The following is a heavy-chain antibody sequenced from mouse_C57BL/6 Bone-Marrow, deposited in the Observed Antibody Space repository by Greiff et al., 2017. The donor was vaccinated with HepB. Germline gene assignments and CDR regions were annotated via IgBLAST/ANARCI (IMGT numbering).Heavy chain of an antibody. Sequence: VQLKESVAELVRPGASVKLSCTASGFNIKNTYMHWVKQRPEQGLEWIGRIDPANGNTKYAPKFQGKATITADTSSNTAYLQLSSLTSEDTAIYYCARGGYYDSSYWYFDVWGTGTTVTVSS. D-gene: IGHD1-1*01. CDR2: IDPANGNT. CDR3: ARGGYYDSSYWYFDV. V-gene: IGHV14-3*01. J-gene: IGHJ1*03. CDR1: GFNIKNTY.